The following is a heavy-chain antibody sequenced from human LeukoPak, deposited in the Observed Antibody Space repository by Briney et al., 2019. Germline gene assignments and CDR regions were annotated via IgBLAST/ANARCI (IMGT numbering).Heavy chain of an antibody. V-gene: IGHV4-34*01. CDR2: INHSGST. CDR1: GGSFSGYY. D-gene: IGHD2-21*02. J-gene: IGHJ4*02. Sequence: SETLSLTCAVYGGSFSGYYWSWIRQPPGKGLEWIGEINHSGSTKYNPSLKSRVTISVDTSKNQFSLKLRSVTAEDTAVYYCARGFPANIVVVTAIPDYWGQGTLVTVSS. CDR3: ARGFPANIVVVTAIPDY.